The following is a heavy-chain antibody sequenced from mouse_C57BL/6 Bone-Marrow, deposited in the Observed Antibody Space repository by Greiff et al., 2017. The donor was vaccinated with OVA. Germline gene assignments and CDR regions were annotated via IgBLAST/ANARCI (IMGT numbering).Heavy chain of an antibody. CDR2: INPNNGGT. CDR1: GYTFTDYY. Sequence: EVQLQQSGPELVKPGASVKISCKASGYTFTDYYMNWVKQSPGKSLEWIGDINPNNGGTSYNQKFKGKATLTVDKSSSTAYMELRSLTSEDSAVYYCARGGYYGSSYFYFDYWGQGTTLTVSS. V-gene: IGHV1-26*01. D-gene: IGHD1-1*01. J-gene: IGHJ2*01. CDR3: ARGGYYGSSYFYFDY.